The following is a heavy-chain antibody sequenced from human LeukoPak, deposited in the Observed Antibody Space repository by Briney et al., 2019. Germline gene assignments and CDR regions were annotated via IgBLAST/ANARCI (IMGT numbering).Heavy chain of an antibody. CDR2: ISAYNGNT. D-gene: IGHD3-3*01. CDR1: GYTFTSYG. Sequence: ASVKVSCKASGYTFTSYGISWVRQAPGQGLEWMGWISAYNGNTNYAQKLQGRVTITADTSTSTAYMELSSLRSEDTAVYFCAAIPVFGVVLHQEPVWGKGTTVTVSS. V-gene: IGHV1-18*01. J-gene: IGHJ6*04. CDR3: AAIPVFGVVLHQEPV.